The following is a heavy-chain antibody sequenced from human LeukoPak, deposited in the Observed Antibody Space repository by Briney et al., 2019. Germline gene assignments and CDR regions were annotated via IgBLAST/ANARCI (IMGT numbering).Heavy chain of an antibody. D-gene: IGHD4/OR15-4a*01. Sequence: PSETLSLTCTVSGGSISSGGYYWSWIRQHPGKGLEWIGYIYYSGSTYYNPSLKSRVTISVDTSKNQFSLKLSSVTAADTAVYCCARVSEYGLHYFDYWGQGTLVTVSS. CDR2: IYYSGST. V-gene: IGHV4-31*03. CDR3: ARVSEYGLHYFDY. CDR1: GGSISSGGYY. J-gene: IGHJ4*02.